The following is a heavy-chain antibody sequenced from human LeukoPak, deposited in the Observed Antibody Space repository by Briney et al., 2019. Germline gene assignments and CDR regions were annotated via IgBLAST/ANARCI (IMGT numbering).Heavy chain of an antibody. CDR2: MNEDGSAK. J-gene: IGHJ4*02. Sequence: GGSLRLSCAASGFTFGSYWMNWVRQAPGKGLEWVANMNEDGSAKYYVDSVKGRFTISRDDAKKSLYLQMNSLRAADTAVYYCARESYCSGGRCYCDYGGQGTLVTVSS. V-gene: IGHV3-7*04. CDR3: ARESYCSGGRCYCDY. CDR1: GFTFGSYW. D-gene: IGHD2-15*01.